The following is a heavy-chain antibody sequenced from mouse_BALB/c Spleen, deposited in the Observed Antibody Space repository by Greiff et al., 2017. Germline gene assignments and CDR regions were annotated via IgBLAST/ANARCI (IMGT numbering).Heavy chain of an antibody. CDR3: TRVELGGYAMDY. V-gene: IGHV5-6-4*01. CDR1: GFTFSSYT. J-gene: IGHJ4*01. Sequence: DVQLVESGGGLVKPGGSLKLSCAASGFTFSSYTMSWVRQTPEKRLEWVATISSGGSYTYYPDSVKGRFTISRDNAKNTLYLQMSSLKSEDTAMYYCTRVELGGYAMDYWGQGTSVTVSS. CDR2: ISSGGSYT. D-gene: IGHD4-1*01.